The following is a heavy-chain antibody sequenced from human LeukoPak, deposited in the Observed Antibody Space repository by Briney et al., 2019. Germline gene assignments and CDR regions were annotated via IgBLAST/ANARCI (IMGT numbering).Heavy chain of an antibody. Sequence: GGSLRLSCAASGFTFSDYFMTWIRQAPGKGLEWVSYISGSGSNKYYADSVKGRFTISRDNAKNSLYLQMNGLRVEDTAVYYCATSQSSVAGIVGDWGQGTLVTVSS. V-gene: IGHV3-11*04. CDR1: GFTFSDYF. CDR3: ATSQSSVAGIVGD. J-gene: IGHJ4*02. CDR2: ISGSGSNK. D-gene: IGHD6-19*01.